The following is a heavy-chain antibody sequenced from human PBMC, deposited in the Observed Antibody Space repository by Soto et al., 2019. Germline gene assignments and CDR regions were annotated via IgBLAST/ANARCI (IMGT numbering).Heavy chain of an antibody. V-gene: IGHV1-18*01. D-gene: IGHD4-17*01. Sequence: ASVKVSCKASGYTFTSYGISWVRQAPGQGLEWMGWISAYNGNTNYAQKLQGRVTMTTDTSTSTAYMELRSLRSDDTAVYYCASSVNYGSWFDPWGQGTLVTVSS. CDR3: ASSVNYGSWFDP. J-gene: IGHJ5*02. CDR1: GYTFTSYG. CDR2: ISAYNGNT.